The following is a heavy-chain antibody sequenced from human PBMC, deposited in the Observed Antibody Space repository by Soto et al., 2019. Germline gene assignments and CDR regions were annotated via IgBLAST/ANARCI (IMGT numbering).Heavy chain of an antibody. Sequence: QVQLQESGPGLVKPSETLSLTCTVSGGSISGYFWSWIRQPPGKGLEWIGYIYYTGSTNYNPSLKSRVTISVDTSRNQFSLNLRSVAAADTAVYFCARYGYLSWDVWGRGTTVTVSS. J-gene: IGHJ6*04. CDR3: ARYGYLSWDV. CDR2: IYYTGST. D-gene: IGHD5-12*01. CDR1: GGSISGYF. V-gene: IGHV4-59*08.